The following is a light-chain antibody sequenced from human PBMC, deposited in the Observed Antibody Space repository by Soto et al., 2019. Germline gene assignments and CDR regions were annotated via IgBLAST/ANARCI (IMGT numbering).Light chain of an antibody. Sequence: EIVLTQSPATLSLSPGERATLSCRASQSVSSYLAWYQQKPGQAPRLLIYDASNRATGIPARFSGSGSGTDFTLTMDRLEPEDFAVYYCQQYGKSPQTFGQGTRGDIK. V-gene: IGKV3-11*01. CDR1: QSVSSY. CDR3: QQYGKSPQT. J-gene: IGKJ1*01. CDR2: DAS.